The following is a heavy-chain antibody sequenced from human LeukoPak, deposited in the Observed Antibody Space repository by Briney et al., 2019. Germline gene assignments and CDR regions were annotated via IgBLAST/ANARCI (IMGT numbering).Heavy chain of an antibody. V-gene: IGHV1-69*05. Sequence: SVKVSCKASGGTFSSYAISWVRQAPGQGLEWMGGIIPIFGTANYAQKFQGRVTITTDESTSTAYMELSSLRSEDTAVYYCARVATVTSNWFDPWGQGTPVTVSS. J-gene: IGHJ5*02. CDR1: GGTFSSYA. CDR2: IIPIFGTA. CDR3: ARVATVTSNWFDP. D-gene: IGHD4-17*01.